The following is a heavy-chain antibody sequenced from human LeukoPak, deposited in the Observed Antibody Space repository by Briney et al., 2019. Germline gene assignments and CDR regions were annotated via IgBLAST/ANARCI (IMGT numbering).Heavy chain of an antibody. CDR1: GFTFSSYG. Sequence: PGGSLRLSCAASGFTFSSYGMHWVRQAPGKGLEWVAVISYDGSNKYYADSVKGRFTISRDNSKNTLYLQMNSLRAEDTAVYYCAKDLGQQLGGIQHWGQGTLVTVSS. CDR2: ISYDGSNK. J-gene: IGHJ1*01. CDR3: AKDLGQQLGGIQH. D-gene: IGHD6-13*01. V-gene: IGHV3-30*18.